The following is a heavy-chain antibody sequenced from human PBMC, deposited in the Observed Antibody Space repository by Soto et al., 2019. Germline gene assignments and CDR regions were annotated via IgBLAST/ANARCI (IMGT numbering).Heavy chain of an antibody. V-gene: IGHV3-30*18. D-gene: IGHD5-18*01. CDR1: GFTFRGYG. CDR3: ANSEYSRYKNMDV. J-gene: IGHJ6*02. CDR2: ISYDGSIK. Sequence: GGSLRLSCAASGFTFRGYGMHWVRQAPGRGLEWVALISYDGSIKYYADSVRGRFTISRDNSKNTLYLQMNSLRAEDTAVYYCANSEYSRYKNMDVWGQGTTVTVSS.